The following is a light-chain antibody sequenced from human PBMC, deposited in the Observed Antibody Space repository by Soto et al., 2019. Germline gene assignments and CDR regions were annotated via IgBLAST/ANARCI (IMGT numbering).Light chain of an antibody. CDR3: ATWDDSLIRVV. CDR1: NSNIGGNT. Sequence: QSVLTQPPSASGTPGQRVTISCSGSNSNIGGNTVHWYQQLPGTAPKLLIYDDEQRPSGVPDRFSGSKSGTSASLAISGRQSEDEADYYCATWDDSLIRVVFGGGTKLTVL. V-gene: IGLV1-44*01. J-gene: IGLJ2*01. CDR2: DDE.